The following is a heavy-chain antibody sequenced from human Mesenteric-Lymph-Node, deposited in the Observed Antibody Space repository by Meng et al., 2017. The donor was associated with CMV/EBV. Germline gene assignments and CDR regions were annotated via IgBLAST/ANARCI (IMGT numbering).Heavy chain of an antibody. CDR3: AKDWRRGGIAAAGGFDY. D-gene: IGHD6-13*01. CDR2: IYSGGSST. CDR1: GFTFSSYA. J-gene: IGHJ4*02. Sequence: GGSLRLSCAASGFTFSSYAMSWVRQAPGKGLEWVSVIYSGGSSTYYADSVKGRFTISRDNSKNTLYLQMNSLRAEDTAVYYCAKDWRRGGIAAAGGFDYWGQGTLVTVSS. V-gene: IGHV3-23*03.